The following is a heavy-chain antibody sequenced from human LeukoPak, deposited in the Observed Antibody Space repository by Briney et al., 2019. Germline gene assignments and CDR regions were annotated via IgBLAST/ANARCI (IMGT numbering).Heavy chain of an antibody. CDR3: AILGGYCSSASCYNYMDV. V-gene: IGHV4-39*01. CDR2: IYYSGSA. Sequence: PSETLSLTCSGSGGSISSSSYYWGWIRQPPGKELEWIGTIYYSGSAYYNPSLKSRVTISVDTSKDQFSLKLSSVTAADTAVYFCAILGGYCSSASCYNYMDVWGKGTTVTVSS. D-gene: IGHD2-2*02. CDR1: GGSISSSSYY. J-gene: IGHJ6*03.